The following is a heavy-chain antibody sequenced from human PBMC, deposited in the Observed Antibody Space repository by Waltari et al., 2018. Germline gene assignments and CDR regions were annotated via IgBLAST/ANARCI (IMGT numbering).Heavy chain of an antibody. CDR3: ARGNEVSRYAWFDP. Sequence: VQLQESGAGLLKPSETLSLTCTVSGYSISSGFYWGWIRQPPGKGLEWIGNIYQSGITYYNPSLKSRVTMSVDTSYNEISLKMRSVTAADTAVYYCARGNEVSRYAWFDPWGQGTLVTVSS. CDR1: GYSISSGFY. V-gene: IGHV4-38-2*02. D-gene: IGHD2-2*01. CDR2: IYQSGIT. J-gene: IGHJ5*02.